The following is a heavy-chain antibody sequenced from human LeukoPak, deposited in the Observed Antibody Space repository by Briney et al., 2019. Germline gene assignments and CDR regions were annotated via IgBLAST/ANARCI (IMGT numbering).Heavy chain of an antibody. J-gene: IGHJ4*02. D-gene: IGHD2/OR15-2a*01. Sequence: GGSLRLSCAASGFTFSSYSMNWVRQAPGKGLEWVANIKQDGSEKYYVDSVKGRFTISRDNAKNSLYLQMNSLRAEDTAVYYCAGNSITKDYWGQGTLVTVSS. CDR1: GFTFSSYS. V-gene: IGHV3-7*01. CDR2: IKQDGSEK. CDR3: AGNSITKDY.